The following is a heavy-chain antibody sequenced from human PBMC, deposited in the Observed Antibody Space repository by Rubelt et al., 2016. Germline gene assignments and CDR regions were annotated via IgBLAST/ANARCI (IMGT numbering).Heavy chain of an antibody. V-gene: IGHV4-59*08. CDR3: ARAGSGYGVVDY. D-gene: IGHD3-22*01. Sequence: YSGSTNYNPSLKSRVTISVDTSKNQFSLKLSSVTAADTAVYYCARAGSGYGVVDYWGQGTLVTVSS. J-gene: IGHJ4*02. CDR2: YSGST.